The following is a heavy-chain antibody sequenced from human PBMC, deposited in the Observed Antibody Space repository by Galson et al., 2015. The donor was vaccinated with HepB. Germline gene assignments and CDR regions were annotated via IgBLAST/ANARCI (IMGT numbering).Heavy chain of an antibody. CDR3: VTSLGFGYGNTIVATDY. J-gene: IGHJ4*02. D-gene: IGHD3-10*01. CDR1: GFTFNYAW. CDR2: IKSEDEGGET. V-gene: IGHV3-15*01. Sequence: SLRLSCAASGFTFNYAWMNWVRQAPGKGLEWVGRIKSEDEGGETIYAAPVRGRFTISRDDSKNTLYLQMNSLTTEDTAVDHCVTSLGFGYGNTIVATDYWGQGTLVTVSS.